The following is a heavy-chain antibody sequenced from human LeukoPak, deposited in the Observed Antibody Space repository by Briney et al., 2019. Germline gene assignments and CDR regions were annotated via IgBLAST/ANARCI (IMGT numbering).Heavy chain of an antibody. CDR1: GFTVSNNY. V-gene: IGHV3-66*01. CDR2: IYSGAGT. J-gene: IGHJ4*02. Sequence: GGSLRLSCAASGFTVSNNYMSWVRQAPGKGLEWVSVIYSGAGTYYADSVKGRFTISRDNSKNTLYLQMNSLRAEDTAVYYCARGPVRQIMITFGGVHYWGQGTLVTVSS. D-gene: IGHD3-16*01. CDR3: ARGPVRQIMITFGGVHY.